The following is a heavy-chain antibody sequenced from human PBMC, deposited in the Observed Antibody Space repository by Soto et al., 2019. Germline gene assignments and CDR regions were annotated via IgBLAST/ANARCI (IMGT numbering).Heavy chain of an antibody. CDR2: ISGSGGST. D-gene: IGHD3-10*01. V-gene: IGHV3-23*01. CDR3: AEDASMWGGLGYYFDY. Sequence: GGSLRLSCAASGFTFSSYAMSWVRQAPGKGLEWVSAISGSGGSTYYADSVKGRFTISRDNSKNTLYLQMNSLRAEDTAVYYCAEDASMWGGLGYYFDYWGQGTLVTVSS. CDR1: GFTFSSYA. J-gene: IGHJ4*02.